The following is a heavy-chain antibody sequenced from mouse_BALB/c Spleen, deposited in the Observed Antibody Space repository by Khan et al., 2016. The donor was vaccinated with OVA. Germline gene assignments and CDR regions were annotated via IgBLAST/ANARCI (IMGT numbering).Heavy chain of an antibody. V-gene: IGHV1-31*01. CDR3: RRHGYVAWFTY. CDR2: IYPFSGIT. Sequence: VQLQQSGPELMKPGASVRISCKASGYSFTTYYIHWLMQSHGKSLEWIGYIYPFSGITTYNQKFKGKATLTVAKSSSTAYMHLSNLTSEDSAVYYCRRHGYVAWFTYWGQGTLVTVSA. J-gene: IGHJ3*01. CDR1: GYSFTTYY.